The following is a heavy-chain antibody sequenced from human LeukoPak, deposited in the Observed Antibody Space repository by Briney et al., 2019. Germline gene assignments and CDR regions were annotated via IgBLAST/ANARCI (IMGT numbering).Heavy chain of an antibody. CDR2: INHSGST. J-gene: IGHJ4*02. Sequence: SETLSLTCAVYGGSFSGYYWSWIRQPPGKGLEWIGEINHSGSTNYNPSLKSRVTISVDTSKNQFSLKLSSVTAADTAVYYCARGTRYYDFWSGHPYFDYWGQGTLVTVSS. D-gene: IGHD3-3*01. V-gene: IGHV4-34*01. CDR1: GGSFSGYY. CDR3: ARGTRYYDFWSGHPYFDY.